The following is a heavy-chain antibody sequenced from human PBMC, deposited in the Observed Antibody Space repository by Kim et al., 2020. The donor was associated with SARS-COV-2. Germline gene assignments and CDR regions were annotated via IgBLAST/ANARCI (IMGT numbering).Heavy chain of an antibody. D-gene: IGHD2-2*01. Sequence: SETLSLTCTVSGGSISSSSYYWGWIRQPPGKGLEWIGSIYYSGSTYYNPSLKSRVTISVDTSKNQFSLKLSSVTAADTAVYYCARQRDGSPRYCSSTSCYSGPYYYYGMDVWGQGTTVTVSS. J-gene: IGHJ6*02. CDR1: GGSISSSSYY. CDR2: IYYSGST. CDR3: ARQRDGSPRYCSSTSCYSGPYYYYGMDV. V-gene: IGHV4-39*01.